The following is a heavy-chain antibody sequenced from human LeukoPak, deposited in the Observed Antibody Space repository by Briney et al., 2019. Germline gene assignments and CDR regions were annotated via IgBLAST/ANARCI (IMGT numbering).Heavy chain of an antibody. Sequence: SVKVSCKASGGTFSSYAISWVRQAPGQGLEWMGGIIPIFGTANYAQKFQGRVTITADESTSTAYMELSSLRSEDTAVYYCARSRNYYDSSGYAYYFDHWGQGTLVTVSS. CDR1: GGTFSSYA. CDR3: ARSRNYYDSSGYAYYFDH. V-gene: IGHV1-69*13. J-gene: IGHJ4*02. CDR2: IIPIFGTA. D-gene: IGHD3-22*01.